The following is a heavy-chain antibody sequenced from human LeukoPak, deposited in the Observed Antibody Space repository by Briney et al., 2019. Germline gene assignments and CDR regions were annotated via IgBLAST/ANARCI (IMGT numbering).Heavy chain of an antibody. J-gene: IGHJ4*02. V-gene: IGHV4-38-2*02. CDR3: ARDGSSAVADY. CDR2: IYHSGST. CDR1: GYSISSGYY. Sequence: SETLSLTCTVSGYSISSGYYWGWIRQPPGKGLEWIGSIYHSGSTYYNPSLKSRVTISVDTSKNQFSLQLSSVTAADTAVYYCARDGSSAVADYWGQGTLVTVSS. D-gene: IGHD6-19*01.